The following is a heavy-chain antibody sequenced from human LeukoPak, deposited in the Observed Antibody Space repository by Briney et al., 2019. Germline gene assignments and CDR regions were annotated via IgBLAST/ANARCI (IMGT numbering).Heavy chain of an antibody. CDR2: ISGSGGTT. CDR1: GFTFSTYA. V-gene: IGHV3-23*01. J-gene: IGHJ4*02. D-gene: IGHD3-22*01. Sequence: GGSLRLSCAASGFTFSTYAMSWVRQAPGKGLEWVSAISGSGGTTYYADSVKGRFTISRDNSKNTLYLQMNGLRAEDTAVYYCATESMIVVVITTFSDYWGQGTLVTVSS. CDR3: ATESMIVVVITTFSDY.